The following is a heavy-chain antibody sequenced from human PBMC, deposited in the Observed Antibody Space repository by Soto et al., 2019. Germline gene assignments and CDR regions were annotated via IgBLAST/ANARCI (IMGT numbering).Heavy chain of an antibody. J-gene: IGHJ6*03. CDR2: ISSSSSTI. D-gene: IGHD3-3*01. Sequence: GGSLRLSCAASGFTFSSYSMNWVRQAPGKGLEWVSYISSSSSTIYYADSVKGRFTISRDNAKNSLYLQMNSLRAEDTAVYYCGSEWLSFYYMDVWGKGTTVTVSS. CDR1: GFTFSSYS. CDR3: GSEWLSFYYMDV. V-gene: IGHV3-48*01.